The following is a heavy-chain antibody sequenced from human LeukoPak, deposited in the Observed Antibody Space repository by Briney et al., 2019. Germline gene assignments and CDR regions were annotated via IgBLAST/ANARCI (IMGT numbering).Heavy chain of an antibody. CDR3: ARDGQLIGDY. V-gene: IGHV3-21*01. CDR1: GFTFSRYT. D-gene: IGHD6-19*01. J-gene: IGHJ4*02. CDR2: ISSSGYYI. Sequence: TGGSLRLSCAASGFTFSRYTMNWVRQAPGKGLEWVSSISSSGYYIYQADSVRGRFTISRDNAKSSLYLQMNSLRAEDTAVYYCARDGQLIGDYWGQGTLVTVSS.